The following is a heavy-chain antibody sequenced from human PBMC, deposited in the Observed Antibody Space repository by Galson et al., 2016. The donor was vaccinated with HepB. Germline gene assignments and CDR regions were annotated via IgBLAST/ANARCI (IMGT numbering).Heavy chain of an antibody. V-gene: IGHV3-9*01. D-gene: IGHD6-19*01. CDR1: GFTFDDYA. J-gene: IGHJ6*02. CDR2: ISWNSGRI. CDR3: VKDRGIAVAGDYAMDV. Sequence: SLRLSCAVSGFTFDDYAMHWVRQAPGKGLEWVSGISWNSGRIVYADSVKGRFTISRDNAKNSLYLQMNRLGGEDTASYYCVKDRGIAVAGDYAMDVWGQGTTVTVSS.